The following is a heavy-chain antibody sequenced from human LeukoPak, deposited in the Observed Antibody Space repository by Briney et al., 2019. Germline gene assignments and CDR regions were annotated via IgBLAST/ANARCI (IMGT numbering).Heavy chain of an antibody. CDR3: ARDNNWGFDY. J-gene: IGHJ4*02. D-gene: IGHD7-27*01. V-gene: IGHV3-48*04. CDR2: IRGSASGLGSGM. Sequence: GSLRLSCAASGFIFSDYSMNWVRQAPGKGLEWVSNIRGSASGLGSGMYYADSVKGRFTISRDDAKNSLYLQMSSLRAEDTAFYYCARDNNWGFDYWGQGALVTVSS. CDR1: GFIFSDYS.